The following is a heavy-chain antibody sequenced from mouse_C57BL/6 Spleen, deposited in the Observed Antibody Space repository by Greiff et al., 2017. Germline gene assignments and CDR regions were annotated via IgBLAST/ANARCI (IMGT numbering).Heavy chain of an antibody. CDR1: GFTFNTYA. J-gene: IGHJ4*01. V-gene: IGHV10-3*01. CDR3: VRGAAQATDYAMDY. D-gene: IGHD3-2*02. Sequence: EVQLVESGGGLVQPKGSLKLSCAASGFTFNTYAMHWVRQAPGKGLEWVARIRSKSSNYATYYADSVKDRFTISRDDSQSMLYLQMNNLKTEETAMYYCVRGAAQATDYAMDYWGQGTSVTVSS. CDR2: IRSKSSNYAT.